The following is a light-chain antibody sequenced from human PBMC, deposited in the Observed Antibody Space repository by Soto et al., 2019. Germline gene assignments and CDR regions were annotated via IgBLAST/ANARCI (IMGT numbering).Light chain of an antibody. V-gene: IGKV3-20*01. CDR3: QQYGRSLWT. CDR1: ESVSSSY. CDR2: GAS. Sequence: EIVLTQSPGTLSLSPGERATLSCRASESVSSSYVAWYQQKPGQARRLLIYGASSRATGIPDRFSGSGSGTEFTLTISRLDPEDFEVSYCQQYGRSLWTFGQGTTLAIK. J-gene: IGKJ1*01.